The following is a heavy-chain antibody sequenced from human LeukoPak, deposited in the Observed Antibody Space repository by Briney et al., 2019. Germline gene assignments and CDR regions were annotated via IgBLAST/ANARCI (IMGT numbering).Heavy chain of an antibody. D-gene: IGHD1-26*01. Sequence: GGSLRLSCSASGFTFSSYAMHWVRQAPGKGLEYVSAISRNGDNTYHADTVKGRFTISRGNSRNTLYLQMSSLRAEDTAVYYCARDVVGATYFDWGQGTLVTVSS. CDR1: GFTFSSYA. CDR2: ISRNGDNT. V-gene: IGHV3-64D*06. J-gene: IGHJ4*02. CDR3: ARDVVGATYFD.